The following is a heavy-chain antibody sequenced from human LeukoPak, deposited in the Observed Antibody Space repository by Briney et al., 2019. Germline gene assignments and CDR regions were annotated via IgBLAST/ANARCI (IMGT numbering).Heavy chain of an antibody. V-gene: IGHV3-23*01. J-gene: IGHJ4*02. D-gene: IGHD3-3*01. Sequence: GGSLRLSRAASGFTFRSYAMTWVRQAPGKGLEWVSGISGSGGSTHYGDSVKGRFTIPRDNSKSTLYLQMNSLRAEDTAVYYCAKVPYSDFWSGYSYYFDYWGQGTLVTVSS. CDR3: AKVPYSDFWSGYSYYFDY. CDR1: GFTFRSYA. CDR2: ISGSGGST.